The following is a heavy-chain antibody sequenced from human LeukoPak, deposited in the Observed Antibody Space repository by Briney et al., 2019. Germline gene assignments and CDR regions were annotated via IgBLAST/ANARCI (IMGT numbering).Heavy chain of an antibody. D-gene: IGHD3-3*01. J-gene: IGHJ4*02. CDR3: VRDFRFLDDY. V-gene: IGHV3-7*01. CDR2: IKQDGTEK. CDR1: GFTFSSYW. Sequence: GGSLRLSCAASGFTFSSYWMTWVCQAPGKGLEWVANIKQDGTEKYSVDSVKGRFTISRDNAKNSLYLQMNSVRAEDTAVYYCVRDFRFLDDYWGQGTLVSVSS.